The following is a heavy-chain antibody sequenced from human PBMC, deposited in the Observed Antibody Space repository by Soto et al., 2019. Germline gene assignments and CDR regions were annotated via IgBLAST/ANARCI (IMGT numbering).Heavy chain of an antibody. CDR3: ARDLDSNYFLYFYYYMDG. D-gene: IGHD4-4*01. CDR1: GYTFTSYY. Sequence: GASVKVSCKASGYTFTSYYMHWVRQAPGQGLEWMGIINPSAGSTSYAQKFQGRVTMTRDTSTSTVYMELSSLRSEDTAVYYCARDLDSNYFLYFYYYMDGWGKGTTVTVSS. CDR2: INPSAGST. V-gene: IGHV1-46*03. J-gene: IGHJ6*03.